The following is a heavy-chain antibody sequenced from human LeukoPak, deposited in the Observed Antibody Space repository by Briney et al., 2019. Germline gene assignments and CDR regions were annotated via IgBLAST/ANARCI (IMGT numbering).Heavy chain of an antibody. D-gene: IGHD3-10*01. J-gene: IGHJ4*02. CDR2: ISGSGGST. Sequence: PGGSLRLSCAASGFTFSSYAMSWVRQAPGKGLEWVSAISGSGGSTYYADSVKGRFTISRGNSKNTLYLQMNSLRAEDTAVYYCAKYPYGSGSYYHIAMVLYYFDYWGQGTLVTVSS. V-gene: IGHV3-23*01. CDR3: AKYPYGSGSYYHIAMVLYYFDY. CDR1: GFTFSSYA.